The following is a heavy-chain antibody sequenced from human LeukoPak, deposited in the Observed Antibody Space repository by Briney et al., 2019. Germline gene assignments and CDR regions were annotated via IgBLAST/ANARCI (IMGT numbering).Heavy chain of an antibody. D-gene: IGHD3-22*01. J-gene: IGHJ3*02. Sequence: ASVKVSCKASGGSFTFTSHAMSWVRQAPGQGLEWMGVLIPIYGSANYAKKFQGRLTITSDDSTRTVYMELSSLRPEDSAVHYCAGFFYDNSGDAFDIWGQGTMVTVSS. CDR3: AGFFYDNSGDAFDI. CDR2: LIPIYGSA. V-gene: IGHV1-69*13. CDR1: GGSFTFTSHA.